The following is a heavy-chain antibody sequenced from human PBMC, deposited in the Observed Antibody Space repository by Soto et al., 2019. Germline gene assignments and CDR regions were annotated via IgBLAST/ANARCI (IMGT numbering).Heavy chain of an antibody. D-gene: IGHD1-1*01. CDR1: GFTISGKKY. V-gene: IGHV3-53*01. CDR2: LYDLDGS. CDR3: ATWHEREHAYDV. J-gene: IGHJ3*01. Sequence: DVQLVESGGGSIQPGESLRLSCAAFGFTISGKKYVAWVRQAPGKGLEWVSALYDLDGSFYAASVKGRFTTSSDSSKTTVYLLMNDLRPDDTAVYYCATWHEREHAYDVWGEGTTVTVSS.